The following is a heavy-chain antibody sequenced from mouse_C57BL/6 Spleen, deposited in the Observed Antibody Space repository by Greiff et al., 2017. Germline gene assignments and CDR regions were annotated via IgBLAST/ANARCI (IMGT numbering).Heavy chain of an antibody. CDR1: GYTFTEYT. V-gene: IGHV1-62-2*01. CDR3: ARHERGYYYGSSYRGWYFDV. D-gene: IGHD1-1*01. Sequence: VQLQQSGAELVKPGASVKLSCKASGYTFTEYTIHWVKQRSGQGLEWIGWFYPGSGSIKYNEKFKDKATLTADKSSSTVYMELSRLTSEDSAVXFCARHERGYYYGSSYRGWYFDVWGTGTTVTVSS. J-gene: IGHJ1*03. CDR2: FYPGSGSI.